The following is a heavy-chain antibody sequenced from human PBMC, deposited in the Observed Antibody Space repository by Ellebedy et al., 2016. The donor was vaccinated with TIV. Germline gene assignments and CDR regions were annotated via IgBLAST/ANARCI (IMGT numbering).Heavy chain of an antibody. CDR3: ASLENGGNPNWYFDL. D-gene: IGHD4-23*01. V-gene: IGHV4-61*08. CDR2: IYYSGST. Sequence: MPSETLSLTCTVSGGSISSGGYYWSWIRQHPGKGLEWIGYIYYSGSTNYNPSLKSRVTISVDTSKNQFSLKLSSVTAADTAVYYCASLENGGNPNWYFDLWGRGTLVTVSS. CDR1: GGSISSGGYY. J-gene: IGHJ2*01.